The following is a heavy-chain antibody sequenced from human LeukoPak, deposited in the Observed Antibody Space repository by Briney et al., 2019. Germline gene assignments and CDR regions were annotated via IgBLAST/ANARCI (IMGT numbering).Heavy chain of an antibody. CDR2: IYHSGST. Sequence: SETLSLTCAVSGYSISSGYYWGWIRQPPGKGLEWIGSIYHSGSTYYNPSLKSRVTISVDTSKNQFSLRLSSVTAADTAVYYCARQDPGDAFDIWGQGTMVTVSS. V-gene: IGHV4-38-2*01. CDR3: ARQDPGDAFDI. CDR1: GYSISSGYY. J-gene: IGHJ3*02.